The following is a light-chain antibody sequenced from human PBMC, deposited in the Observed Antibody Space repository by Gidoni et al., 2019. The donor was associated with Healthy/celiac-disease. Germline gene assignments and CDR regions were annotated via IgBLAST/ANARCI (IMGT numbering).Light chain of an antibody. CDR1: QSISSY. Sequence: DIQMPQSPSSLSASVGDRVTIPCRASQSISSYLNWYQQKPGKAPKLLIYAASSLQSGVPSRFSGSGSGTDFTLTISSLQLEDFATYYCQQSYSTPLTFXGXTKVEIK. CDR3: QQSYSTPLT. V-gene: IGKV1-39*01. CDR2: AAS. J-gene: IGKJ4*01.